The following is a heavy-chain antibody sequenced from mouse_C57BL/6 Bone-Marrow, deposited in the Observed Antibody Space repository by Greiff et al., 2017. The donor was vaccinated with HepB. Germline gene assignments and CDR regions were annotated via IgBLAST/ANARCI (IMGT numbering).Heavy chain of an antibody. Sequence: QVQLQQSGAELVRPGTSVKVSCKASGYAFTNYLIEWVKQRPGQGLEWIGVINHGSGGTNYNEKFKGKATLTADKSSSTAYMQLSSLTSEDSAVYFCARQGSYYGAWFAYWGQGTLVTVSA. CDR3: ARQGSYYGAWFAY. D-gene: IGHD1-1*01. V-gene: IGHV1-54*01. CDR2: INHGSGGT. CDR1: GYAFTNYL. J-gene: IGHJ3*01.